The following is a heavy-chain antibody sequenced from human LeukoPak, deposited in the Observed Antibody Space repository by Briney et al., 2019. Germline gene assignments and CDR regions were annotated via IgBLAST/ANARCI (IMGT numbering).Heavy chain of an antibody. CDR1: GGSINGFY. Sequence: PSETLSLTCTVSGGSINGFYWSWIRQPPGKGLEWIGNIYSTGSTNYNPSLKSRVTISVDTSKRQFSLNLSSVAASDTAVYYCARDVLYNWNPPWSNTYDWFDPWGQGTQVTVSS. D-gene: IGHD1-20*01. CDR3: ARDVLYNWNPPWSNTYDWFDP. J-gene: IGHJ5*02. CDR2: IYSTGST. V-gene: IGHV4-59*01.